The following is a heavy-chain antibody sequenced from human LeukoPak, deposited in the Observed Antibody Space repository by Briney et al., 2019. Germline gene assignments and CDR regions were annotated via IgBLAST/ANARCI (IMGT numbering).Heavy chain of an antibody. CDR2: ISYDGSNK. CDR3: AREFKSYHRSPVGY. J-gene: IGHJ4*02. CDR1: GFTFSSYA. D-gene: IGHD3-10*01. Sequence: PGGSLRLSCAASGFTFSSYAMHWVRQAPGKGLEWVAVISYDGSNKYYADFVKGRFTISRDNSKNTLYLQMNSLRAEDTAVYYCAREFKSYHRSPVGYWGQGTLVTVSS. V-gene: IGHV3-30-3*01.